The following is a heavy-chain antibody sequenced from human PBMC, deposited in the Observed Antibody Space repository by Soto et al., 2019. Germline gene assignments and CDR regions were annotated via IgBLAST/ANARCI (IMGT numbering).Heavy chain of an antibody. Sequence: SVKVSCKASGGTFSSYAISWVRQAPGQGLEWMGGIIPIFGTANYAQKFQGRVTITADESTSTAYMELSSLRSEDTAVYYCARGSADCSSTSCYQFGMDVWGQGTTVTVSS. CDR3: ARGSADCSSTSCYQFGMDV. D-gene: IGHD2-2*01. J-gene: IGHJ6*02. CDR2: IIPIFGTA. V-gene: IGHV1-69*13. CDR1: GGTFSSYA.